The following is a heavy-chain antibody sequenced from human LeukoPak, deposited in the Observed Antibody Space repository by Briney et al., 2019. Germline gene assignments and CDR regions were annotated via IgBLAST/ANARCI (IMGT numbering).Heavy chain of an antibody. Sequence: GGSLRLSCTLSGFTFSKYWMRWVRQAPGKGLEWVASIDKNGREKRYVDSVEGRFTIYRDNAKDSVYLQMTSLGAEDTAVYYCATYTQHFGAPGTDYWGQGTLVTVSS. J-gene: IGHJ4*02. D-gene: IGHD3-10*01. CDR3: ATYTQHFGAPGTDY. V-gene: IGHV3-7*01. CDR1: GFTFSKYW. CDR2: IDKNGREK.